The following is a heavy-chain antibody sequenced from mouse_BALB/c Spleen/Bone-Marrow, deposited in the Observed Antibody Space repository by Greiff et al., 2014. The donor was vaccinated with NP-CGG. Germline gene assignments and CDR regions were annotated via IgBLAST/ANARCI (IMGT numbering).Heavy chain of an antibody. CDR2: INPSTGNT. CDR1: GYTFTTYW. CDR3: ARGLRDWYFDV. J-gene: IGHJ1*01. Sequence: QVQLKESGAELAKPGASVKMSCKASGYTFTTYWIHWVKQRPGQGLEWIGYINPSTGNTEYNQKFRDRATLTADKSSNTPYMQLSSLTSEDSAVYYCARGLRDWYFDVWGAGTTVTVSS. V-gene: IGHV1-7*01. D-gene: IGHD2-4*01.